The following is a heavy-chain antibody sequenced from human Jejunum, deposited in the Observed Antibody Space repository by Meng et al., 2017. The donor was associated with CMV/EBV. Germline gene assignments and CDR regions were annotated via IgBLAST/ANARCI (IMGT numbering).Heavy chain of an antibody. Sequence: SRHWWGWVRQPPGKGLEWIGYIYYTGSTYYNSSLKSRVTMSVDTSKNQFSLKLNSVTAVDTAVYYCTESLVAGGNNYGPPHTFGIWSQGTMVTVSS. V-gene: IGHV4-28*01. J-gene: IGHJ3*02. D-gene: IGHD5-18*01. CDR3: TESLVAGGNNYGPPHTFGI. CDR1: SRHW. CDR2: IYYTGST.